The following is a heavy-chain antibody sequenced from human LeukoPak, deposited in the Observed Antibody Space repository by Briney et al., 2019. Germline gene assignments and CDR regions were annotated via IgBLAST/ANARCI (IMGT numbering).Heavy chain of an antibody. D-gene: IGHD5-18*01. Sequence: GGSLRLSCAASGFTFSSYSMNWVRQAPGEGLEWVSSISSSSSYIYYADSVKGRFTISRDNAKNSLYLQMNSLRAEDTAVYYCARDSTAMAPEGGYWGQGTLVTVSS. CDR1: GFTFSSYS. V-gene: IGHV3-21*01. CDR2: ISSSSSYI. J-gene: IGHJ4*02. CDR3: ARDSTAMAPEGGY.